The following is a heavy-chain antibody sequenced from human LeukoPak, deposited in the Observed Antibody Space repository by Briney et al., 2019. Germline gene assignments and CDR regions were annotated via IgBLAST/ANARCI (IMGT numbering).Heavy chain of an antibody. J-gene: IGHJ6*03. CDR1: GGSISSSSYC. V-gene: IGHV4-39*06. D-gene: IGHD2-15*01. CDR3: DRVGSDGSYYLSCYYMDV. Sequence: TSQTLSLSCAVSGGSISSSSYCWGWIRQPPGKGLEWIGSIYDSGSTYYNSSLKSRVTRSVDTSKNQFPLKLSYVTAAETVVYCCDRVGSDGSYYLSCYYMDVWGKGTTVTVSS. CDR2: IYDSGST.